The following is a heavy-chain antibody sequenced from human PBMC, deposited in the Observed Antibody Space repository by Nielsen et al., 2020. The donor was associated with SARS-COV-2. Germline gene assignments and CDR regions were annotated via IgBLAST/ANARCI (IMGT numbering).Heavy chain of an antibody. J-gene: IGHJ1*01. V-gene: IGHV3-33*06. CDR1: GFTFSSYG. CDR3: AKPPSRFQH. CDR2: IWYDGSNK. Sequence: GESLKISCAASGFTFSSYGMHWVRQAPGKGLEWVAVIWYDGSNKYYADSVKGRFTISRDNSKNTLYLQMNSLRAEDTAVYYCAKPPSRFQHWGQGTLVTVSS.